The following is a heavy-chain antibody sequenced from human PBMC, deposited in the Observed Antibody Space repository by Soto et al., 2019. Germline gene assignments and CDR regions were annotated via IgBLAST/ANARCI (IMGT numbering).Heavy chain of an antibody. Sequence: GGSLRLSCAASGFTFSSYAMHWVRQAPGKGLEWVAVISYDGSNKYYADSVKGRFTISRDNSKNTLYLQMNSLRAEDTAVYYCARDGPAAGTFDYWGQGTLVTVSS. CDR2: ISYDGSNK. CDR3: ARDGPAAGTFDY. CDR1: GFTFSSYA. V-gene: IGHV3-30-3*01. D-gene: IGHD6-13*01. J-gene: IGHJ4*02.